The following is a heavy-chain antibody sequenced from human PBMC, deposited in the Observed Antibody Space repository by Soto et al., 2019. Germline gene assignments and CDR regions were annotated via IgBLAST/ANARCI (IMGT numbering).Heavy chain of an antibody. J-gene: IGHJ3*02. D-gene: IGHD4-17*01. CDR2: IYYSGSP. CDR3: ARRYGYAFDI. CDR1: GGSISSYY. Sequence: QVQLQESGPGLVKPSETLSLTCTVSGGSISSYYWSWIRQPPGKGLEWIGYIYYSGSPNYNPSLKSRVTTSVDTSKNQFSLKLCSVPSADTAVYYCARRYGYAFDIWGQGTMVTVSS. V-gene: IGHV4-59*01.